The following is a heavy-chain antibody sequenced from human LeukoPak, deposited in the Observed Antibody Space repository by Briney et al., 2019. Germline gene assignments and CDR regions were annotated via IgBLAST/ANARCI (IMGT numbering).Heavy chain of an antibody. CDR3: ARGGSLRYYYYYGMDV. V-gene: IGHV4-34*01. CDR1: GGSFSGYY. CDR2: INHSGST. J-gene: IGHJ6*02. Sequence: PSETLSLTCAVYGGSFSGYYWSWIRQPPGKGLEWTGEINHSGSTNYNPSLKSRVTISVDTSKNQFSLKLSSVTAADTAVYYCARGGSLRYYYYYGMDVWGQGTTVTVSS. D-gene: IGHD2-21*01.